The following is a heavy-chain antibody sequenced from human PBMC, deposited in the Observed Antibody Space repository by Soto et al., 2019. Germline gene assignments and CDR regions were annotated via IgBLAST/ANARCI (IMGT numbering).Heavy chain of an antibody. V-gene: IGHV1-2*02. J-gene: IGHJ3*02. CDR2: INPATGAA. CDR1: GYPVTAYY. Sequence: QLHLVQSGAVVKKPGASVTVSCSASGYPVTAYYMHWVRQAPGRGLEWMGGINPATGAAKYTQTFRGRVTMTRDPSTSTVFMELSGPTSEDTAVFYCARGGGVGVAGSAAFDMWGQGTLVTVSS. CDR3: ARGGGVGVAGSAAFDM. D-gene: IGHD3-3*01.